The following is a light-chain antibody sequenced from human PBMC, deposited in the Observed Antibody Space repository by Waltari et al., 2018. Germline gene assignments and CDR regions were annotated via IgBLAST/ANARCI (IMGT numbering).Light chain of an antibody. J-gene: IGLJ3*02. CDR1: GSNIGAGYD. CDR2: GTS. CDR3: QSYDTSLSVV. V-gene: IGLV1-40*01. Sequence: QSVLTQPPSVSGAPGQRVTISCTGSGSNIGAGYDVHWYQQLPRAAPKLLIYGTSTRPLGVPDRLFGSKSGTAASLASTGLQAEDEADYYCQSYDTSLSVVFGGGTKLTVL.